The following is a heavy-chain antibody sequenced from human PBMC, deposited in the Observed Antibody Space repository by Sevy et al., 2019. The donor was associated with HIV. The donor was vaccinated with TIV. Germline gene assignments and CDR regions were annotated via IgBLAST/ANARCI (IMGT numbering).Heavy chain of an antibody. V-gene: IGHV3-9*03. D-gene: IGHD6-13*01. CDR1: GFKFDDYA. J-gene: IGHJ4*02. CDR3: AKDYYSSSWYSIAS. Sequence: GGSLRLSCAASGFKFDDYAMHWVRQAPGKGLEWVSGISWNSDNVVYADSVKGRFTVSRDNAKNSLYLQMNSLRVEDMALYYCAKDYYSSSWYSIASWGQGTLVTVSS. CDR2: ISWNSDNV.